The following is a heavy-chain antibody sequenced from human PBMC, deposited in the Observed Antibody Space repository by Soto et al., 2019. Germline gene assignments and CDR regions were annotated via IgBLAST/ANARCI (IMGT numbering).Heavy chain of an antibody. Sequence: PSVPLSVPWGVACGSISNDGSCWSCIRQPPGKGLEWIGYIYDSGSGYYNPSLKSRVTISVDTSKNQFSLKLSSVTAADTAVYYCARATQYYFYTSGYPTGPPFAFDIRGQGTMVTVSS. V-gene: IGHV4-30-2*01. CDR2: IYDSGSG. CDR3: ARATQYYFYTSGYPTGPPFAFDI. J-gene: IGHJ3*02. CDR1: CGSISNDGSC. D-gene: IGHD3-22*01.